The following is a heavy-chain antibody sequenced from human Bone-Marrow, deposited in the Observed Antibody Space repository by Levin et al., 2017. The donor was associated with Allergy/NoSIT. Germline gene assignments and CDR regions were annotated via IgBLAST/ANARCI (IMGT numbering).Heavy chain of an antibody. CDR3: ARHGGRSSSYAVND. J-gene: IGHJ4*02. CDR1: GASISTTNYY. V-gene: IGHV4-39*01. CDR2: VYYTGST. Sequence: PSQTLSLTCTVSGASISTTNYYWGWIRQSPGKGLEWIASVYYTGSTYYNPSLKSRVAMSVDTSTKQFSLNLASVTAADTAVYYCARHGGRSSSYAVNDWGQGTLVTVSS. D-gene: IGHD3-16*01.